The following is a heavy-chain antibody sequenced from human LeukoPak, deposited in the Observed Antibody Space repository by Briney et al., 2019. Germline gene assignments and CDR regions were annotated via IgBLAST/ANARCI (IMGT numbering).Heavy chain of an antibody. CDR1: GYTFTSYG. CDR3: ARTAHYYGSGSYYKSLDY. CDR2: ISAYNGNT. V-gene: IGHV1-18*01. Sequence: ASVKVSCKASGYTFTSYGISWVRQAPGQGLEWMGWISAYNGNTNYAQKLQGRATMTTDTSTSTAYMELRSQRSDDTAVYYCARTAHYYGSGSYYKSLDYWGQGTLVTVSS. J-gene: IGHJ4*02. D-gene: IGHD3-10*01.